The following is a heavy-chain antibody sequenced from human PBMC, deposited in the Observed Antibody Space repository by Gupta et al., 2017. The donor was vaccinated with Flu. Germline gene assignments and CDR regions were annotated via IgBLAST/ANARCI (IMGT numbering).Heavy chain of an antibody. CDR3: ARDGPDYYDSSGYQNGDY. Sequence: EVQLVESGGGLVKPGGSLRLSCAASGFTFSSYSMNWVRQAPGKGLEWVSSISSSSSYIYYADSVKGRFTISRDNAKNSLYLQMNSLRAEDTAVYYCARDGPDYYDSSGYQNGDYWGQGTLVTVSS. J-gene: IGHJ4*02. CDR2: ISSSSSYI. CDR1: GFTFSSYS. V-gene: IGHV3-21*01. D-gene: IGHD3-22*01.